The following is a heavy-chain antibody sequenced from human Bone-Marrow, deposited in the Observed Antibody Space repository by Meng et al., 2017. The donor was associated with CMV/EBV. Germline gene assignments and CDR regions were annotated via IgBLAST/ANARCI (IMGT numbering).Heavy chain of an antibody. CDR1: GYTFTGYY. D-gene: IGHD2-8*01. J-gene: IGHJ3*02. CDR3: ARDVLYVTNAHGFDI. V-gene: IGHV1-2*02. CDR2: INPNSGGT. Sequence: ASVKVSCKASGYTFTGYYMHWVRQAPGQGLEWMGWINPNSGGTNYAQKFQGRVTMTRDTSISTAYMELSRLRSDDTAVYYCARDVLYVTNAHGFDIWGQGTRVTVSS.